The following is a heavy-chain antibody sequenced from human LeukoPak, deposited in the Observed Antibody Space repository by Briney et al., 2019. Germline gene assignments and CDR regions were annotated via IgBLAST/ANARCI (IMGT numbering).Heavy chain of an antibody. D-gene: IGHD2-2*01. CDR2: ISGSGGST. Sequence: PGGSLRLSCAASGFTFSSYAMSWVRQAPGKGLEWVSAISGSGGSTYYADSVKGRFTISRDNSKNTLYLQMNSLRAEDTAVYYCAKAPGDIVVVPAAPFDYWGQGTLVTVSS. J-gene: IGHJ4*02. CDR1: GFTFSSYA. CDR3: AKAPGDIVVVPAAPFDY. V-gene: IGHV3-23*01.